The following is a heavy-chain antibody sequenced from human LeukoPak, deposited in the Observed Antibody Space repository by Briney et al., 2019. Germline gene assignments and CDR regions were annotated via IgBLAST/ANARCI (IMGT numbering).Heavy chain of an antibody. CDR3: ARDPAGITGTTHSSY. CDR2: ISAYNGNT. D-gene: IGHD1-7*01. Sequence: ASVKVSCKASGYTFTSYGISWVRQAPGQGLEWMGWISAYNGNTNYAQKFQGRVTITTDESTSTAYMELSSLRSEDTAVYYCARDPAGITGTTHSSYWGQGTLVTVSS. V-gene: IGHV1-18*01. J-gene: IGHJ4*02. CDR1: GYTFTSYG.